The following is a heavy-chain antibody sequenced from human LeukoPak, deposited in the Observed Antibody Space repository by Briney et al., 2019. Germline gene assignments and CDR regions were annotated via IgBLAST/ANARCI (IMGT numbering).Heavy chain of an antibody. Sequence: SETLSLTCAVYGGPFSGYYWSWIRQPPGKGLEWIGEINHSGSTNYNPSLKSRVTISVDTSKNQFSLKLSSVTAADTAVYYCARDLRATTGVSVYYYYYMDVWGKGTTVIISS. CDR3: ARDLRATTGVSVYYYYYMDV. CDR1: GGPFSGYY. D-gene: IGHD1-1*01. CDR2: INHSGST. J-gene: IGHJ6*03. V-gene: IGHV4-34*01.